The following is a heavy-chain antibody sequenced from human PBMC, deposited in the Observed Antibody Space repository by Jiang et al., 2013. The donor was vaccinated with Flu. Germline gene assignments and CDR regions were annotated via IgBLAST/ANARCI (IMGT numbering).Heavy chain of an antibody. CDR2: IKSKTDGGTT. J-gene: IGHJ2*01. D-gene: IGHD5-12*01. CDR3: TTDSRGGWLRLGSYWYFDL. V-gene: IGHV3-15*01. Sequence: QLVESGGGLVKPGGSLRLSCAASGFTFSNAWMSWVRQAPGKGLEWVGRIKSKTDGGTTDYAAPVKGRFTISRDDSKNTLYLQMNSLKTEDTAVYYCTTDSRGGWLRLGSYWYFDLWGRGTLVTVSS. CDR1: GFTFSNAW.